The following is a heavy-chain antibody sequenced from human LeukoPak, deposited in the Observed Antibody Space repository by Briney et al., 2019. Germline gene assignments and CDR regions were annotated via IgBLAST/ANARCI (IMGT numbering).Heavy chain of an antibody. J-gene: IGHJ4*02. CDR3: ASVGGYDPLFDY. CDR2: ISFDGSNK. V-gene: IGHV3-30-3*01. D-gene: IGHD5-12*01. CDR1: GFTFSSHA. Sequence: GGSLRLSCAASGFTFSSHAMHWVRQAPGKGLEWVAVISFDGSNKYYADSVKGRFTISRDNSKNTLYLQMNSLRTEDTAVYYCASVGGYDPLFDYWGQGTLVTVS.